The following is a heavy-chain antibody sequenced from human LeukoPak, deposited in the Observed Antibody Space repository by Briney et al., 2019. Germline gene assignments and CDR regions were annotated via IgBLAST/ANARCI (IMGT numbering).Heavy chain of an antibody. V-gene: IGHV3-7*03. Sequence: GGSLRLSCAASGFTFSRYYITWVRQAPGKGLEWVATIKQDGSEKYYVDSVKGRFTISRDNAKNSLYLQMNSLRAEDTAVYYCARDLMGIAYRGAFYYWGQGTLVTVSS. J-gene: IGHJ4*02. D-gene: IGHD6-13*01. CDR1: GFTFSRYY. CDR3: ARDLMGIAYRGAFYY. CDR2: IKQDGSEK.